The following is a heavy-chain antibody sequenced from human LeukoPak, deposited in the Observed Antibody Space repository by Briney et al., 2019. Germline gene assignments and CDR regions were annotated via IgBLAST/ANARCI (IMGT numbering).Heavy chain of an antibody. CDR3: ASDYGGNGGLDY. Sequence: ASVKVSCKASGGTFSSYAISWVRQAPGQGLEWMGGIIPIFGTANYAQKFQGRVTITADESTSTAYMELSSLRSEDTAVYYCASDYGGNGGLDYRGQGTLVTVSS. V-gene: IGHV1-69*13. CDR2: IIPIFGTA. CDR1: GGTFSSYA. D-gene: IGHD4-23*01. J-gene: IGHJ4*02.